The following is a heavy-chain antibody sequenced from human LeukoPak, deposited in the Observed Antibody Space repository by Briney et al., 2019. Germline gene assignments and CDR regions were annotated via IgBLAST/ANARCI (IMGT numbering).Heavy chain of an antibody. Sequence: SGGSLRLSCAASGFTFSSYAMHWVRQAPGKGLEWVAVISYDGSNKYYADSVKGRFTISRDNSKNTLYLQMNSLRAEDTAVYYCAREKRRYYDSSGYYFPYWGQGTLVTVSS. CDR3: AREKRRYYDSSGYYFPY. V-gene: IGHV3-30*04. CDR1: GFTFSSYA. CDR2: ISYDGSNK. D-gene: IGHD3-22*01. J-gene: IGHJ4*02.